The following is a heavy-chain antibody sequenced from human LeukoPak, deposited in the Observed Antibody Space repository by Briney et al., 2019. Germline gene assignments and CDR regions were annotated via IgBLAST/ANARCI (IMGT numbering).Heavy chain of an antibody. V-gene: IGHV1-18*01. CDR1: GYTFTSYA. D-gene: IGHD6-19*01. CDR3: ARSIAVADDY. CDR2: ISAYNGNT. Sequence: GASVKVSCKASGYTFTSYAMNWVRQAPGQGLEWMGWISAYNGNTNYAQKLQGRVTMTTDTSTSTAYMELRSLRSDDTAVYYCARSIAVADDYWGQGTLVTVSS. J-gene: IGHJ4*02.